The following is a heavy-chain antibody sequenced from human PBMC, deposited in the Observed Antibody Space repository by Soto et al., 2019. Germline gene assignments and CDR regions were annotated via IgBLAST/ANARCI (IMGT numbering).Heavy chain of an antibody. CDR1: GFTFSSYA. J-gene: IGHJ4*02. Sequence: GGSLRLSCAASGFTFSSYAMHWVRQAPGKGLEWVAVISYDGSNKYYADSVKGRFTISRDNSKNTLYLQMNSLRAEDTAVYYCARDCSSTSGGEFDYWGQGTLVTVSS. CDR3: ARDCSSTSGGEFDY. V-gene: IGHV3-30-3*01. CDR2: ISYDGSNK. D-gene: IGHD2-2*01.